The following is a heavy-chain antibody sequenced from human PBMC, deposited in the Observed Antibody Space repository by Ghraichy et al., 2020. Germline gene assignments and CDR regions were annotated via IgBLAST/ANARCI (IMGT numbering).Heavy chain of an antibody. D-gene: IGHD2-8*01. CDR2: IDWDYDE. Sequence: SGPTLVKPTQTLTLTCTFSGFSLNTSGMCVSWIRQPPGKALEWLARIDWDYDEYYTTSLKTRLTISKDTSKNQVVLTMTNMDPVDTATYYCARIEPNFIAFDIWGQGTLVTVSS. J-gene: IGHJ3*02. CDR1: GFSLNTSGMC. V-gene: IGHV2-70*11. CDR3: ARIEPNFIAFDI.